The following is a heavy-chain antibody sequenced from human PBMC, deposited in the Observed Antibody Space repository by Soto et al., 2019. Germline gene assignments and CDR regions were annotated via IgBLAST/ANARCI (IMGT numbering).Heavy chain of an antibody. D-gene: IGHD6-19*01. Sequence: GGSLRLSCAASGFTFSSYGMHWVRQAPGKGLEWVAVISYDGSNKYYADSVKGRFTISRDNSKNTLYLQMNSLRAEDTAVYYCAKEYSSGWGPDYWGQGTLVTVSS. V-gene: IGHV3-30*18. J-gene: IGHJ4*02. CDR3: AKEYSSGWGPDY. CDR1: GFTFSSYG. CDR2: ISYDGSNK.